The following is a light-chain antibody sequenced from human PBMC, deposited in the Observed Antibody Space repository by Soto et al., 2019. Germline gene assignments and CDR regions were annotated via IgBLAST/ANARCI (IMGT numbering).Light chain of an antibody. CDR2: DVS. V-gene: IGLV2-14*01. Sequence: QSALTQPASVSGSPGQSITISCTGTSSDVGVYNHVSWYQQYPGKAPKLIIYDVSNRPSGLSNRFSGSKSGNTASLTISGLQAEDEADYYCSSYGSTTHVIFGGGTKLTVL. CDR1: SSDVGVYNH. J-gene: IGLJ2*01. CDR3: SSYGSTTHVI.